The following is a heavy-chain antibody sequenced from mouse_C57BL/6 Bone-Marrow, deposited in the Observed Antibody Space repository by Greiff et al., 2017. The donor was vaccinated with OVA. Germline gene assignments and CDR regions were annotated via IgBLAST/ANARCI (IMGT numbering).Heavy chain of an antibody. Sequence: EVQLVESGPGLVKPSQSLSLTCSVTGYSITSGYYWNWIRQFPGNKLEWMGYISYDGSNNYNPSLKNRISITRDTSKNQFFLKLNSVTTEDTATYYCARNYYEFAYWGQGTLVTVSA. V-gene: IGHV3-6*01. CDR3: ARNYYEFAY. CDR2: ISYDGSN. D-gene: IGHD1-1*01. J-gene: IGHJ3*01. CDR1: GYSITSGYY.